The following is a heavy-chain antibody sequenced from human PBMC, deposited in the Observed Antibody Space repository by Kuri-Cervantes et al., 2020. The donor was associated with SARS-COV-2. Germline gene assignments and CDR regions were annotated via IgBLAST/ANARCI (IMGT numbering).Heavy chain of an antibody. Sequence: GGSLRLSCAASGFTFISSWMHWVCQAPEKGLEWVADIKCDGSEKYYVNSVKGRLTISRDNAKNSLYLQMNSLRAEDTAVYYCARDRSQYYDFWSGYYNDYWGQGTLVTVSS. CDR3: ARDRSQYYDFWSGYYNDY. CDR2: IKCDGSEK. V-gene: IGHV3-52*01. CDR1: GFTFISSW. J-gene: IGHJ4*02. D-gene: IGHD3-3*01.